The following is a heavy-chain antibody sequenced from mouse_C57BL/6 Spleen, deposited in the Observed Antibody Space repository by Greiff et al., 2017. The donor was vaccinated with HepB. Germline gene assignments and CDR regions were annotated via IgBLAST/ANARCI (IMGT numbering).Heavy chain of an antibody. J-gene: IGHJ3*01. CDR1: GYTFTDYE. CDR3: TRGDYGSSYGFAY. D-gene: IGHD1-1*01. V-gene: IGHV1-15*01. CDR2: IDPETGGT. Sequence: QVQLKESGAELVRPWASVTLSCKASGYTFTDYEMHWVKQTPVHGLEWIGAIDPETGGTAYNQKFKGKAILTADKSSSTAYMELRSLTSEDSAVYYCTRGDYGSSYGFAYWGQGTLVTVSA.